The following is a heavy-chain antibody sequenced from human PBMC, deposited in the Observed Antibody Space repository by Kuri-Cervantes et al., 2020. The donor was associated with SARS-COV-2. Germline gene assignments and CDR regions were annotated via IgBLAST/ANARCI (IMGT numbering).Heavy chain of an antibody. CDR1: GFTFSDYT. CDR3: TRGGYTSALSRQNWFDP. D-gene: IGHD6-19*01. Sequence: GESLKISCAASGFTFSDYTMNWVRRAPEKGLEWVSSISSSTTSIYYADSVKGRFIISRDNAKNSVYLQMNSLRDADTAVYYCTRGGYTSALSRQNWFDPWGQGTLVTVSS. J-gene: IGHJ5*02. V-gene: IGHV3-21*04. CDR2: ISSSTTSI.